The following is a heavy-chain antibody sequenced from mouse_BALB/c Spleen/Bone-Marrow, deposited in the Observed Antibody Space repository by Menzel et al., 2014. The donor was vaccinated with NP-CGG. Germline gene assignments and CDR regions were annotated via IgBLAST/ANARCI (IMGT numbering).Heavy chain of an antibody. CDR2: INPSNGGT. V-gene: IGHV1S81*02. CDR3: ARLIYGSSYVVDF. Sequence: QVQLKESGAELVKPGASVKLSCKASGYTFTSYYMYWVKQRPGQGLEWIGEINPSNGGTNYNEKFKSMATLTVDKSSSTAYMQLSSLTSEDSAVFYCARLIYGSSYVVDFWGQGTSVTVSS. CDR1: GYTFTSYY. J-gene: IGHJ4*01. D-gene: IGHD1-1*01.